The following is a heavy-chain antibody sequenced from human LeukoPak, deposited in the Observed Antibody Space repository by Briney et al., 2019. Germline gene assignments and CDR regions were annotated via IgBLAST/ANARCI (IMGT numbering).Heavy chain of an antibody. D-gene: IGHD6-19*01. Sequence: GGSLRLSCEASGSTFSSYAMNWVRQAPGKGLVWVSAIGSGGGSTDYADSVQGRFTISRDNSKSTLYLQMNSLRAEDTAVYYCAKGFLGGTDQYFDSWGQGTLVTVSS. J-gene: IGHJ4*02. CDR3: AKGFLGGTDQYFDS. V-gene: IGHV3-23*01. CDR1: GSTFSSYA. CDR2: IGSGGGST.